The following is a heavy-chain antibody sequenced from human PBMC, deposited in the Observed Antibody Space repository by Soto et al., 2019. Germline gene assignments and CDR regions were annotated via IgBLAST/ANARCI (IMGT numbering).Heavy chain of an antibody. CDR2: INDDSTYI. J-gene: IGHJ6*03. Sequence: EVQLVESGGGLVKPGGSLLLSCTASGFAFNTYSMNWVRQAPGKGLEWVSSINDDSTYIYYADSLRGRITISRDNDKDTMFLQMNSLRPYDTAVYYCVRALGRYFRWGYRDLWGDGATVTVSS. D-gene: IGHD3-9*01. CDR1: GFAFNTYS. V-gene: IGHV3-21*02. CDR3: VRALGRYFRWGYRDL.